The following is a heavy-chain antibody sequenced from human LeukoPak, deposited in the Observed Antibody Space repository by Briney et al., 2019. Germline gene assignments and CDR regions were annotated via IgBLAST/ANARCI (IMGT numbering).Heavy chain of an antibody. CDR2: IRYDGSNK. V-gene: IGHV3-30*02. Sequence: GGSLRLSCAASGFTFSSYGMHWVRQAQGKGLEWVAFIRYDGSNKYYADSVKGRFTISRDNSKNTLYLQMNSLRAEDTAVYYCAKLTDGSGSYYYYYYYMDVWGKGTTVTISS. CDR3: AKLTDGSGSYYYYYYYMDV. CDR1: GFTFSSYG. D-gene: IGHD3-10*01. J-gene: IGHJ6*03.